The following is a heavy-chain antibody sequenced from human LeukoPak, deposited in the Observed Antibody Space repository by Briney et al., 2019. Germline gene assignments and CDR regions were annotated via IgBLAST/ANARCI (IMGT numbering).Heavy chain of an antibody. CDR3: AKDRAGIAAAGRPYFDY. CDR1: GFTFSSYA. CDR2: ISGSGGST. J-gene: IGHJ4*02. V-gene: IGHV3-23*01. D-gene: IGHD6-13*01. Sequence: GGSLRLSCAASGFTFSSYAMSWVRQALGKGLEWVSAISGSGGSTYYADSVKGRFTISRDNSKNTLYLQMNSLRAEDTAVYYCAKDRAGIAAAGRPYFDYWGQGTLVTVSS.